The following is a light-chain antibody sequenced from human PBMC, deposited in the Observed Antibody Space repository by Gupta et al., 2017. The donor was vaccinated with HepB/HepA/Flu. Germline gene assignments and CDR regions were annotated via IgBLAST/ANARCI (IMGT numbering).Light chain of an antibody. Sequence: EIVLTQSPATLSLSPGERATLSCRASQSVSSYLAWYQQKPGQAPRLLIYDASNRATGIPARFSGSGYVKDFTLTSSSREHEDFAVYYGQQRSTLLTFGQGTRLDIK. CDR3: QQRSTLLT. CDR2: DAS. CDR1: QSVSSY. V-gene: IGKV3-11*01. J-gene: IGKJ5*01.